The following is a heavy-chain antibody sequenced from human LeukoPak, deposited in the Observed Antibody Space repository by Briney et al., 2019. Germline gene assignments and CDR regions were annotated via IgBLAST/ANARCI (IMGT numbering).Heavy chain of an antibody. CDR3: ARDLGGIAAIFPPDAFDI. J-gene: IGHJ3*02. Sequence: PGGSLRLSCAASGFTVSSNYMSWVRQAPGKGLEWVSVIYSGGSTYYADSVKGRFTISRHNSKNTLYLQMNSLRAEDTAVYYCARDLGGIAAIFPPDAFDIWGQGTMVTVSS. CDR2: IYSGGST. D-gene: IGHD6-13*01. V-gene: IGHV3-53*04. CDR1: GFTVSSNY.